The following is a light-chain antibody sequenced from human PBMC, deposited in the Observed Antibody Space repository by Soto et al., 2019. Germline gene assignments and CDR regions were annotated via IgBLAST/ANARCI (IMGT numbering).Light chain of an antibody. CDR3: SSFRSSSTPYV. CDR1: SSDIGDSNY. V-gene: IGLV2-14*03. J-gene: IGLJ1*01. CDR2: DVS. Sequence: QSVLTQPASVSGSPGQSITISCTGTSSDIGDSNYVSWYQQHPGKAPKLVIYDVSNRPSGVSNRFSGSKSANTASLTISGLQAEDEADYYCSSFRSSSTPYVFGTGTRSPS.